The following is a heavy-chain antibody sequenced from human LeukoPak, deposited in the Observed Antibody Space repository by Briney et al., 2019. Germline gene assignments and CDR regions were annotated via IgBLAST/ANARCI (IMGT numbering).Heavy chain of an antibody. CDR1: GGSISSSIYY. V-gene: IGHV4-39*01. D-gene: IGHD6-13*01. Sequence: SETLSLTCTVSGGSISSSIYYWGWIRQPPGKGLEWIGSIYYSGSTYYNPSLKSRVTISVDTSKNQFSLKLSSVTAADTAVYYCASQLVPGYFDYWGQGILVTVSS. CDR2: IYYSGST. CDR3: ASQLVPGYFDY. J-gene: IGHJ4*02.